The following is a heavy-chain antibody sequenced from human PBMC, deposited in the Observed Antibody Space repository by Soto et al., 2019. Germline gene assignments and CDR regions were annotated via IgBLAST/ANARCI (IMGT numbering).Heavy chain of an antibody. CDR3: ARDREYSSSSVLYYYYGMDV. J-gene: IGHJ6*02. CDR2: ISSSSSYI. CDR1: GFTFSSYS. V-gene: IGHV3-21*01. D-gene: IGHD6-6*01. Sequence: SGGSLRLSCAASGFTFSSYSMNWVRQAPGKGLEWVSSISSSSSYIYYADSVKGRFTISRDNAKNSLYLQMNSLRAEDTAVYYCARDREYSSSSVLYYYYGMDVWGQGTTVTVSS.